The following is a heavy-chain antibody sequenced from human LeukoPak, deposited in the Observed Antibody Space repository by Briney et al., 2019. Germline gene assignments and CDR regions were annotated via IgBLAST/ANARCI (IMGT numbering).Heavy chain of an antibody. J-gene: IGHJ6*03. V-gene: IGHV3-21*06. Sequence: GGSLRLSCAASGFTFSSYSMHWVRQAPGKGLEWVSFVSSGSTYINYADSVKGRFTTSRDNAKNTLYLQMNSLRAEDTAVYYCARTQPPDVWGKGTMVTVS. CDR2: VSSGSTYI. CDR3: ARTQPPDV. CDR1: GFTFSSYS.